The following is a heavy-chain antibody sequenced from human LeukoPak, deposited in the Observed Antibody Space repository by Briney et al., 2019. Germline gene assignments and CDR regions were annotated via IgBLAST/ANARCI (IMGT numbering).Heavy chain of an antibody. CDR1: GGSISSGGYY. CDR3: ARDVMYYYDSGVSGFDP. V-gene: IGHV4-31*03. D-gene: IGHD3-22*01. Sequence: SQTLSLTCTVSGGSISSGGYYWSWVRQHPGTGLEWVGYIYYSGSTYYNPSLKSRVTISVDTSKNQFSLKLRSVPAADTAVYYCARDVMYYYDSGVSGFDPWGQGTLVTVSS. CDR2: IYYSGST. J-gene: IGHJ5*02.